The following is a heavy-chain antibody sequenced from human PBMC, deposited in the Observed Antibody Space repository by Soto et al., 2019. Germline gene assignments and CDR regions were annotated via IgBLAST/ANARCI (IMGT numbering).Heavy chain of an antibody. CDR2: INHSGGT. V-gene: IGHV4-34*01. CDR1: GGSFSGYY. J-gene: IGHJ4*02. CDR3: ARGRAVYCSSTSCYWGSGWRVHLFDY. D-gene: IGHD2-2*01. Sequence: PSETLSLTCAVYGGSFSGYYWSWIRQPPGKGLEWIGEINHSGGTNYNPSLKSRVTISVDTSKNQFSLKLSSVTAADTAVYYCARGRAVYCSSTSCYWGSGWRVHLFDYWGQGTLVTVSS.